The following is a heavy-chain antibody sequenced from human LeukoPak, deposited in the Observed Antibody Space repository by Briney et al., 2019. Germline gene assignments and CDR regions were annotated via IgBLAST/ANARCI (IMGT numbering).Heavy chain of an antibody. CDR3: ARDPWSGYCTNGVCKNYFDY. V-gene: IGHV4-59*01. D-gene: IGHD2-8*01. CDR1: GDSISSYY. Sequence: SETLSLTCTVSGDSISSYYWSWIRQPPGKGLEWIGYIYDSGSTNYNPSLKSRVTISVDTSKNQFSLKLSSVTAADTAVYYCARDPWSGYCTNGVCKNYFDYWGQGTLVTVSS. CDR2: IYDSGST. J-gene: IGHJ4*02.